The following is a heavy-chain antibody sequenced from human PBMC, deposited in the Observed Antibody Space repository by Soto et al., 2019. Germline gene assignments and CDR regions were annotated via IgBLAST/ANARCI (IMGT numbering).Heavy chain of an antibody. J-gene: IGHJ6*02. CDR3: ARARIAAAAVYYYYAMDA. Sequence: QVQLVQSGAEVKKPGSSVKVSCKASGGTFSSYALNWVRQAPGQGLEWMGMIIPMFGTANYAQKFQGRVTITADESTRTAYMDLSSLKSEDTAVYYCARARIAAAAVYYYYAMDAWGLGTTVTVSS. V-gene: IGHV1-69*15. CDR1: GGTFSSYA. CDR2: IIPMFGTA. D-gene: IGHD6-25*01.